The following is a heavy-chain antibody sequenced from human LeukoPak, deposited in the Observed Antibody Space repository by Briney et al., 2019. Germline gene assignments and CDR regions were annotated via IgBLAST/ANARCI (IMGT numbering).Heavy chain of an antibody. Sequence: SVKVSCKASGGTFSGYAISWVRQAPGQGLEWMGGIIPIFGTANYAQKFQGRVTITTDESTSTAYMELSSLRSEDTAVYYCASSPYYYDSSGYYRGFDYWGQGTLVTVSS. V-gene: IGHV1-69*05. CDR3: ASSPYYYDSSGYYRGFDY. D-gene: IGHD3-22*01. CDR1: GGTFSGYA. CDR2: IIPIFGTA. J-gene: IGHJ4*02.